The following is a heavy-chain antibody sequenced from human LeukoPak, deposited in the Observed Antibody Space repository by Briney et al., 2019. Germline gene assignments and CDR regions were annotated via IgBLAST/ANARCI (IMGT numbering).Heavy chain of an antibody. V-gene: IGHV3-33*01. CDR2: IWYDGSNK. Sequence: GGSLRLSCAASGFTFSSYGMHWVRQAPGKGLEWVAVIWYDGSNKYYADSVKGRFTISRDNSKNTLYLQMNSLRAEDTAVYYCARDRDYCDSSGYYSSYFDYWGQGTLVTVSS. D-gene: IGHD3-22*01. CDR1: GFTFSSYG. J-gene: IGHJ4*02. CDR3: ARDRDYCDSSGYYSSYFDY.